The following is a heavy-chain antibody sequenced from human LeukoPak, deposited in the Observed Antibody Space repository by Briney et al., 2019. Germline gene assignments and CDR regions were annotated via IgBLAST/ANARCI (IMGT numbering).Heavy chain of an antibody. CDR2: IYYSGST. Sequence: SETLSLTYTVSGGSISSYYWSWIRQPPGKGLEWIGYIYYSGSTNYNPSLKSRVTISVDTSKNQFSLKLSSVTAADTAVYYCARDLSISGYYGMDVWGQGTTVTVSS. CDR3: ARDLSISGYYGMDV. V-gene: IGHV4-59*01. J-gene: IGHJ6*02. CDR1: GGSISSYY. D-gene: IGHD3-10*01.